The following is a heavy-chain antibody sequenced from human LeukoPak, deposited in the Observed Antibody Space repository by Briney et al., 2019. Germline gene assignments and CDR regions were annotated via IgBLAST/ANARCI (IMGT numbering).Heavy chain of an antibody. V-gene: IGHV1-69*13. CDR1: GGTFSSYA. CDR3: ARSRYYDILTGYYNLAFDY. D-gene: IGHD3-9*01. Sequence: GASVKVSCKASGGTFSSYAISWVRQAPGQGLEWMGGIIPIFGTANYAQKFQGRVTITADESTSTAYMELSSLRSEDTAVYYCARSRYYDILTGYYNLAFDYWGQGTLVTVSS. CDR2: IIPIFGTA. J-gene: IGHJ4*02.